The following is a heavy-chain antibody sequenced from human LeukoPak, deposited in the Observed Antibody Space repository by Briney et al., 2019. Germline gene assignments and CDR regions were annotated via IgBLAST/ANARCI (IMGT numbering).Heavy chain of an antibody. CDR1: GFTFSSHA. CDR3: AKSNYYYDSSGYLDY. D-gene: IGHD3-22*01. J-gene: IGHJ4*02. CDR2: ITGSGGST. Sequence: GGSLRLSCAASGFTFSSHAMTWVRQAPGKGLEWVSAITGSGGSTYYADSVKGRFTISRDISRNTLHLQMNSLRAEDTAVYYCAKSNYYYDSSGYLDYWGRGTLVTVSS. V-gene: IGHV3-23*01.